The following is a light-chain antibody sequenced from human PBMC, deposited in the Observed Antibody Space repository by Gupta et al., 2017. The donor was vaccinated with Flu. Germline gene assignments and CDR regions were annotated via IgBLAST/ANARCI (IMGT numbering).Light chain of an antibody. CDR1: SSDIGAYNY. Sequence: QSALTQPASVSGSPGQSITISCTGTSSDIGAYNYVAWYQQAPGNAPKLVICEINNRPSGVSDRFSGSKSGTNGYLTISGLQAEDEAHYYCSSYSGSSTLFGGGTKLTVL. CDR3: SSYSGSSTL. J-gene: IGLJ2*01. V-gene: IGLV2-14*01. CDR2: EIN.